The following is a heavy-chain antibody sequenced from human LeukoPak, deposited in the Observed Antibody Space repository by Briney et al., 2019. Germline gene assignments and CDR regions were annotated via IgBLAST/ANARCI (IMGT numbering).Heavy chain of an antibody. Sequence: PSETLSVTCTVSGGSISSYYWSWFRQTPGKGPEWIGYIYYSGSTKYNPSLKSRVTISVDRSKNQFSLKLNSVTAADTAVYYCARYWGVQLWPHWYFDLWGRGSLVTVSS. J-gene: IGHJ2*01. V-gene: IGHV4-59*01. CDR2: IYYSGST. CDR3: ARYWGVQLWPHWYFDL. D-gene: IGHD5-18*01. CDR1: GGSISSYY.